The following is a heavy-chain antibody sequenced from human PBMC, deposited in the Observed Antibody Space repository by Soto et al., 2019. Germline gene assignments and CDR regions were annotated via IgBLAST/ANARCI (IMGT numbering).Heavy chain of an antibody. D-gene: IGHD3-3*02. CDR1: DGSLSSYY. CDR2: SYHSGNT. CDR3: ARVKLAGRGSFHY. V-gene: IGHV4-38-2*02. Sequence: SETLSLSCPFYDGSLSSYYWVWVRTHPGKGLEWIGSSYHSGNTYYNPSLKSRVTISLDTSKNQFSLKLTSVTAADTAMYYCARVKLAGRGSFHYWGQGTWVTVSA. J-gene: IGHJ4*02.